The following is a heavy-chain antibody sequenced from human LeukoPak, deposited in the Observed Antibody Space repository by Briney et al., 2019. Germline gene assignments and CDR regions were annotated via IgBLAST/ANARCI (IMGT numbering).Heavy chain of an antibody. Sequence: PSETLSLTCTVSGGSISCYYWSWIRQAAGKGLEWIGRIYTSGSTNYNPSLKSRVTMSVDTSKTQFSLKLSSVTAADTAVYYCARDGRFLEWAPGGYYMDVWGKGTTVTVSS. V-gene: IGHV4-4*07. CDR1: GGSISCYY. J-gene: IGHJ6*03. CDR2: IYTSGST. D-gene: IGHD3-3*01. CDR3: ARDGRFLEWAPGGYYMDV.